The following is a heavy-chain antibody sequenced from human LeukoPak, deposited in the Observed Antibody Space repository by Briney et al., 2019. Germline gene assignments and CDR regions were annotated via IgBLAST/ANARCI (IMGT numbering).Heavy chain of an antibody. CDR1: GDSISSYY. V-gene: IGHV4-4*07. J-gene: IGHJ4*02. CDR3: ARDVVAAAGTWDY. CDR2: IYTSGST. Sequence: PSETLSLTCTVPGDSISSYYWSRIRQPAGKGLEWIGHIYTSGSTNYNPSLKSRVTMSVDTSKNQFSLKLSSVTAADAAVYYCARDVVAAAGTWDYWGQGTLVTVSS. D-gene: IGHD6-13*01.